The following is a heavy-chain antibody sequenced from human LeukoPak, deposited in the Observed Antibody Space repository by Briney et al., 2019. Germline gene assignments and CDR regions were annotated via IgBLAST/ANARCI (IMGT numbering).Heavy chain of an antibody. CDR2: ISGSSSYI. CDR3: ARDLSSGDAFDY. J-gene: IGHJ4*02. CDR1: GFTFSSYS. D-gene: IGHD6-19*01. V-gene: IGHV3-21*01. Sequence: GGSLRLSCVASGFTFSSYSMNWVRQAPGKGLEWVSSISGSSSYIYYADSVKGRFTISRDNAKNSLYLQMNSLRAEDTAVYYCARDLSSGDAFDYWGQGTLVTVSS.